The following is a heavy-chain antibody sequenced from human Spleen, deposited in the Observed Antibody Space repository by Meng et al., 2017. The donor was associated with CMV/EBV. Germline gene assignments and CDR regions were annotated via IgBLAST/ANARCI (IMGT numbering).Heavy chain of an antibody. CDR1: GYTFTGYY. Sequence: ASVKVSCKASGYTFTGYYMHWVRQAPGQGLEWMEWINPNSGGTNYAQKFQGRVTMTRDTPISTAYMELSRLRSDDTAVYYCARAGGATHTDLIFDYWGQGTLVTVSS. V-gene: IGHV1-2*02. D-gene: IGHD1-26*01. CDR2: INPNSGGT. CDR3: ARAGGATHTDLIFDY. J-gene: IGHJ4*02.